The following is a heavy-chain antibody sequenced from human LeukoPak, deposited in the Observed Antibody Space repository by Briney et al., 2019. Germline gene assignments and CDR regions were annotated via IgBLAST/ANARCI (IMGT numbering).Heavy chain of an antibody. Sequence: NTSETLSLTCAVYGGPFGVYYWSWVRQPPGKGLEWIAYMYYSGSTYYNPSLKSRVTMSADTSKNQLSLKLSSVTAADTAVYYCARPYYYDSRIDPWGQGILVTVSS. J-gene: IGHJ5*02. V-gene: IGHV4-30-4*08. CDR3: ARPYYYDSRIDP. D-gene: IGHD3-22*01. CDR1: GGPFGVYY. CDR2: MYYSGST.